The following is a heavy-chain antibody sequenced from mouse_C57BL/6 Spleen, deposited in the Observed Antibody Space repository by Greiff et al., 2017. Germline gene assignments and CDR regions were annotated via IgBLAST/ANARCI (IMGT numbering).Heavy chain of an antibody. V-gene: IGHV1-9*01. CDR3: ARWDYDREYYFDY. Sequence: VQLQQSGAELMKPGASVKLSCKATGYTFTGYWIEWVKQRPGHGLEWIGEILPGSGSTNYNEKFKGKATFTADPSANTAYMQLSSLTTEDSAIYYCARWDYDREYYFDYWGQGTTLTVSS. CDR2: ILPGSGST. D-gene: IGHD2-4*01. J-gene: IGHJ2*01. CDR1: GYTFTGYW.